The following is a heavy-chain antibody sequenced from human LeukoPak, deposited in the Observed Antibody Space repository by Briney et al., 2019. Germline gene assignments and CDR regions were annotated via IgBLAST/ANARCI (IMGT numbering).Heavy chain of an antibody. CDR3: ASEVTGNYGDYVSYYYYYMDV. Sequence: SVKVSCKASGGTFISYAISWVRQAPGQGLEWMGRIIPIFGTANYAQKFQGRVTITTDESTSTAYMELSSLRSEDTAVYYCASEVTGNYGDYVSYYYYYMDVWGKGTTVTVSS. V-gene: IGHV1-69*05. CDR2: IIPIFGTA. J-gene: IGHJ6*03. CDR1: GGTFISYA. D-gene: IGHD4-17*01.